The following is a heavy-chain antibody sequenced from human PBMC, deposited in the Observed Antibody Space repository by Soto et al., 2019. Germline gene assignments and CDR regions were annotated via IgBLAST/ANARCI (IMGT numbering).Heavy chain of an antibody. D-gene: IGHD6-19*01. Sequence: QVQLVQSGAEVKKPGSSVKVSCKASGGTFSSYTISWVRQAPGQGLEWMGRIIPILGIANYAQKFQGRVTIPADKSTSTAYMELSSLRSEDTAVYYCARGREGIAVAGDYWGQGTLVTVSS. J-gene: IGHJ4*02. CDR2: IIPILGIA. V-gene: IGHV1-69*02. CDR1: GGTFSSYT. CDR3: ARGREGIAVAGDY.